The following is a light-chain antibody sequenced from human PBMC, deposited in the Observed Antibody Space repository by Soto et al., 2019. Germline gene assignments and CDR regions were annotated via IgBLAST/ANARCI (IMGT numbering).Light chain of an antibody. CDR1: QSLLYNNTFNY. CDR2: LGS. CDR3: MQALQSLT. V-gene: IGKV2-28*01. Sequence: EIVRTQSPLTLPVTPVERASMSFRAGQSLLYNNTFNYLDCYLQRPGQSPXLLIYLGSNRASGVPDRFSGSGSGTDFSLKISRVEAEDVGTYYCMQALQSLTFGQGTRLEIK. J-gene: IGKJ5*01.